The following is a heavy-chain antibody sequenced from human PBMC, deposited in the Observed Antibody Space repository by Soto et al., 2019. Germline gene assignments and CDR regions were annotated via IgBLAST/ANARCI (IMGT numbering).Heavy chain of an antibody. D-gene: IGHD2-15*01. CDR2: SRNKAYSYTT. V-gene: IGHV3-72*01. Sequence: PGGSLRLSCAASGFTFTDHYMDWVRQAPGKGLEWVGRSRNKAYSYTTEYAASVKGRFSISRDGSKNSLYLQMNSLDSEDTAVYYCTRTKTTSPTPPHIDSWGQGTLVTVSS. J-gene: IGHJ4*02. CDR1: GFTFTDHY. CDR3: TRTKTTSPTPPHIDS.